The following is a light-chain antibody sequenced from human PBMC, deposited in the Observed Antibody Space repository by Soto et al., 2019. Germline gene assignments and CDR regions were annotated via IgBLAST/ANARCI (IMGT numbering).Light chain of an antibody. CDR3: RQYGTSLGFP. V-gene: IGKV3-20*01. Sequence: ETVLTQSPGTLSLSPGERATLSCRASQSVSSNFLAWYQEKPGQAPRLLIFGASRRATGIPDRFSGSGSGTDFTLTITRLEPEDFAVYYCRQYGTSLGFPVGGGTKVEIK. CDR2: GAS. J-gene: IGKJ4*01. CDR1: QSVSSNF.